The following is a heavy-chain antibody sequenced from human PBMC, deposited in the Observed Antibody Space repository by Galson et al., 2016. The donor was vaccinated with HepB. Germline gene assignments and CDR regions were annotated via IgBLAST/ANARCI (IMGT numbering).Heavy chain of an antibody. CDR1: GFTFSKHY. Sequence: LRLSCAASGFTFSKHYMSWIRQAPGKGLEWVSYISRSGTYTDYADSVKGRLTISRDDAKNSLYLQMNSLRDEDTAVYYCAGEYCHGSSCFGDALDIWGQGTMVTVSS. J-gene: IGHJ3*02. D-gene: IGHD2-15*01. CDR2: ISRSGTYT. CDR3: AGEYCHGSSCFGDALDI. V-gene: IGHV3-11*06.